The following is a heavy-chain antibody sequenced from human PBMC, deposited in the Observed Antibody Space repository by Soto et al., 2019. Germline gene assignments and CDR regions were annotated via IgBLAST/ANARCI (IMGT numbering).Heavy chain of an antibody. Sequence: QGQLVESGGGVVQPGRSLRLSCVASGFDFKTYGMHWVRQAPGKGLEWVAVIGFDGTNIHYSDSVRGRFSISRDNSENTVSLQMNSLRVEDTALYYCVRTAWVINNCSYRGVRWGQGTLVTV. D-gene: IGHD3-22*01. V-gene: IGHV3-33*01. CDR3: VRTAWVINNCSYRGVR. CDR1: GFDFKTYG. CDR2: IGFDGTNI. J-gene: IGHJ4*02.